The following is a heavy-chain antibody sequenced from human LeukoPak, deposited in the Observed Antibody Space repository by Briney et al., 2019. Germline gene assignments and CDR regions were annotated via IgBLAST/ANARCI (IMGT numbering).Heavy chain of an antibody. Sequence: PSETLSLTCTVSGGSISSYYWSWIRQPPGKGLEWIGYIFYSGSTNYNPSLKSRVTISVDTSKNQFSLKLSSVTAADTAVYYCARAEYYFDYWGQGTLVTVSS. CDR2: IFYSGST. J-gene: IGHJ4*02. CDR1: GGSISSYY. CDR3: ARAEYYFDY. V-gene: IGHV4-59*01.